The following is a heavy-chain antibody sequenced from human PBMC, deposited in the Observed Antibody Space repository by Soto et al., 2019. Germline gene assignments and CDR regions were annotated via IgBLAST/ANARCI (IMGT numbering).Heavy chain of an antibody. V-gene: IGHV3-7*01. CDR2: IKQDGSEK. CDR3: ARALVYDYIWGSNLG. D-gene: IGHD3-16*01. CDR1: GFTFSSYW. J-gene: IGHJ4*02. Sequence: GGSLRLSCAASGFTFSSYWMSWVRQAPGKGLEWVANIKQDGSEKYYVDSVKGRFTISRDNAKNSLYLQMNSLRAEDTAVYYCARALVYDYIWGSNLGWGQGTLVTVSS.